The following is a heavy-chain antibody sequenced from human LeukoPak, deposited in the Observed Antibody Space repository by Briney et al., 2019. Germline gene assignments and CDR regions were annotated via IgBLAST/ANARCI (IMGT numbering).Heavy chain of an antibody. CDR2: INPNSGGT. J-gene: IGHJ3*02. V-gene: IGHV1-2*02. CDR3: ARENRYCRGGSCYSAASDDAFDI. D-gene: IGHD2-15*01. CDR1: GYTFTGYY. Sequence: ASVKVSCKASGYTFTGYYMHWVRQAPGQGLEWMGWINPNSGGTNYAQKLQGRVTMTTDTSTSTVYMELRSLRSDDTAVYYCARENRYCRGGSCYSAASDDAFDIWGQGTMVTVSS.